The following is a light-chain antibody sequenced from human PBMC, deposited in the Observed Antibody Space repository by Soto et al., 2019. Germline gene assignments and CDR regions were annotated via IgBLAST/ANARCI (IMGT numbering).Light chain of an antibody. CDR1: SSDVGAYKF. J-gene: IGLJ3*02. V-gene: IGLV2-14*01. CDR3: SSYTSTSTPWV. CDR2: AVS. Sequence: QSALTQPASVSGSPGQSITIFRSGTSSDVGAYKFVSWYRHHPGKAPQVMIYAVSNRPSGVSNRFSGSKSGNTASLTISGLQPEDEGDYYCSSYTSTSTPWVFGGGTKVTVL.